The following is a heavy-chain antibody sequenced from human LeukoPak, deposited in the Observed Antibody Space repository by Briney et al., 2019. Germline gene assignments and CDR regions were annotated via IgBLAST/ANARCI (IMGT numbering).Heavy chain of an antibody. CDR3: ASRSSSLQLPVIDY. V-gene: IGHV1-2*02. Sequence: ASVKVSCKASGYTFTGYYMHWVRQAPGQGREWVGWINPNSGGTNYAQKFRGRVTMTRDTSISTAYMELSRLRSNAPAVYYCASRSSSLQLPVIDYWGQGPLVTVSS. J-gene: IGHJ4*02. D-gene: IGHD5-24*01. CDR2: INPNSGGT. CDR1: GYTFTGYY.